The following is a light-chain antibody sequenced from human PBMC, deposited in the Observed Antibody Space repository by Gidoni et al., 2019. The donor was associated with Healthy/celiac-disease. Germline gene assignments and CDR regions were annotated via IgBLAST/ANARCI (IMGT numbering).Light chain of an antibody. CDR1: QSVSSY. CDR2: DAS. Sequence: ELVLTQPPATLSLSPGERATLSCRASQSVSSYLAWYQQKPGQAPRPLIYDASNRATGIPARFSGSGSGTDFTLTISSLEPEDFAVYYCQQRSNWPPYTFGQGTKLEIK. J-gene: IGKJ2*01. V-gene: IGKV3-11*01. CDR3: QQRSNWPPYT.